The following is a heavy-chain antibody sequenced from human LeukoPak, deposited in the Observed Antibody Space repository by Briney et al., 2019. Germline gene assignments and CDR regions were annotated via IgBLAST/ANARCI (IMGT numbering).Heavy chain of an antibody. J-gene: IGHJ6*02. CDR2: ISVYNGNT. V-gene: IGHV1-18*01. Sequence: ASVKVSCKASGYTFSNYGISWVRQAPGQGLEWMGWISVYNGNTSYAQKVKGRVTMTTDTSTSTAYMELRSLRSDDTAVYYCASSRRIHALGMDVWGQGTTVTVSS. CDR3: ASSRRIHALGMDV. CDR1: GYTFSNYG. D-gene: IGHD2-2*01.